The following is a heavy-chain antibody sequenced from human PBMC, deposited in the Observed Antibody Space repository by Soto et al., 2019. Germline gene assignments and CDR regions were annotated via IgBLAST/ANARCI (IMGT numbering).Heavy chain of an antibody. J-gene: IGHJ4*02. CDR2: IKQDGSEK. CDR3: ARTLWFGELLEHRLKGNGDGLFDY. D-gene: IGHD3-10*01. V-gene: IGHV3-7*01. Sequence: EVQLVESGGGLVQPGGSLRLSCAASGFTFSSYWMSWVRQAPGKGLEWVANIKQDGSEKYYVDSVKGRFIISRDNAKNSLYLQMNSLRAEDTAVYYCARTLWFGELLEHRLKGNGDGLFDYWGQGTLVTVSS. CDR1: GFTFSSYW.